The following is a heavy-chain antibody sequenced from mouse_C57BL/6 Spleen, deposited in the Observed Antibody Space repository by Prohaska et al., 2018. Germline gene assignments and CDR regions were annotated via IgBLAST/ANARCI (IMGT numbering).Heavy chain of an antibody. J-gene: IGHJ3*01. V-gene: IGHV1-69*01. CDR2: IDPSDSYT. CDR1: GYTFTSYW. Sequence: QVQLQQPGAELVMPGASVKLSCKASGYTFTSYWMHWVKQRPGQGIEWIGEIDPSDSYTNYNQKFKGKATLTVDKSSSTAYMQLSSLTSEDSAVYYCARSDYYGSSYVAYWGQGTLVTVSA. CDR3: ARSDYYGSSYVAY. D-gene: IGHD1-1*01.